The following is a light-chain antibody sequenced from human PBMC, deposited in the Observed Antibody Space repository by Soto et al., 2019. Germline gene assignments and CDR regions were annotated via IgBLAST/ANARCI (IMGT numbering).Light chain of an antibody. CDR2: DAS. J-gene: IGKJ4*01. V-gene: IGKV3-11*01. Sequence: EVVLTQSPATLSLSPGETATLSCRASQSVSSYLAWYQQKPGQAPRLLIYDASKTATGIPARFSGSGSGTDFTLTISSLEPEYCEGYYCQQRSGWPPSLTFGGGTKVEIK. CDR3: QQRSGWPPSLT. CDR1: QSVSSY.